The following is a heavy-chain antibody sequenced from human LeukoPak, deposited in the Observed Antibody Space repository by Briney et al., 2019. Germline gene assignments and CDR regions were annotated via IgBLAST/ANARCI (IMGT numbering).Heavy chain of an antibody. CDR1: GGSFSGYY. D-gene: IGHD3-10*01. J-gene: IGHJ6*03. V-gene: IGHV4-34*01. CDR2: INHSGST. Sequence: SGTLSLTCAVYGGSFSGYYWSWVRQPPGKGLEWIGEINHSGSTNYNPSLKSRVTISVDTSKNQFSLKLSSVTAADTAVYYCARQSVYYGSGSYYPSYYYMDVWGKGTTVTISS. CDR3: ARQSVYYGSGSYYPSYYYMDV.